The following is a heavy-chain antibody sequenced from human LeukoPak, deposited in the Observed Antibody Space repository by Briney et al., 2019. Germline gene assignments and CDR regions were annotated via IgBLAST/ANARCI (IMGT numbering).Heavy chain of an antibody. V-gene: IGHV3-30*02. Sequence: GGSLRLSCAASGFTFSSYGMHWVRQAPGKGLEWVAFIRYDGSNKYYADSVKGRFTISRDNSKNTLYLQMNSLRAEDTAVYYCAKDISVRSSWYEGPPSDAFDIWGQGTMVTVSS. CDR3: AKDISVRSSWYEGPPSDAFDI. CDR1: GFTFSSYG. D-gene: IGHD6-13*01. CDR2: IRYDGSNK. J-gene: IGHJ3*02.